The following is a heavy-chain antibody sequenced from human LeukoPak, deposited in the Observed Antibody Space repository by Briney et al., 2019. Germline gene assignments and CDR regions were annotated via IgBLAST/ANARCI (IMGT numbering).Heavy chain of an antibody. CDR3: AKGFPTFWSGYSGDSGFDP. V-gene: IGHV3-30*18. CDR1: GFTFSSYG. D-gene: IGHD3-3*01. J-gene: IGHJ5*02. CDR2: ISYDGNNK. Sequence: GGSLRLSCAASGFTFSSYGMHWVRQAPGKGLEWVALISYDGNNKYYADSVTGRFTISRDNSKDTLYLHMNSLRAEDTAVYYCAKGFPTFWSGYSGDSGFDPWGQGTLVTVSS.